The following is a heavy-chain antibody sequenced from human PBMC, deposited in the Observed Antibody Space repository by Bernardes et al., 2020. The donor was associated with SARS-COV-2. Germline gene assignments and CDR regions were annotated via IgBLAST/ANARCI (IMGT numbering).Heavy chain of an antibody. D-gene: IGHD4-17*01. CDR2: IRSNANNYAT. CDR1: GFTFSGSA. Sequence: GGSLRLSCAASGFTFSGSAMHWVRQASGKGLEWVGRIRSNANNYATGYAASVKGRFTISRDDSKNTAYLQMNSLKPEDTAVYYCTRRVFGDYTIFDYWGQGSLVTVSS. CDR3: TRRVFGDYTIFDY. V-gene: IGHV3-73*01. J-gene: IGHJ4*02.